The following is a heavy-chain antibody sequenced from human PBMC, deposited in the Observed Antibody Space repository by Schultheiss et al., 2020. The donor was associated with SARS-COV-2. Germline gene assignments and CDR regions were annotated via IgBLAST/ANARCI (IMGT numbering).Heavy chain of an antibody. D-gene: IGHD6-19*01. V-gene: IGHV3-20*04. CDR1: GFTFDDYA. CDR2: INWNGGST. CDR3: ARDGSSGFDY. Sequence: GGSLRLSCAASGFTFDDYAMHWVRQAPGKGLEWVSGINWNGGSTYSADSVKGRFTISRDNSKNTLYLQMNSLRAEDTAVYYCARDGSSGFDYWGQGTLVTVSS. J-gene: IGHJ4*02.